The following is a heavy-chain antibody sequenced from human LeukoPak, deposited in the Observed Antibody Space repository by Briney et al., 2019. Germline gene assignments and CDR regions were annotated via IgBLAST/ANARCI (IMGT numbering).Heavy chain of an antibody. CDR3: VRGVGVSRFNYFDP. V-gene: IGHV3-11*06. J-gene: IGHJ5*02. Sequence: GGSLRLSCAASGFTFSDYYMSWIRQAPGKGLEWVSYISSGRTYTNYADSVKGRFTISRDNAKNSLYLQMNSLRDDDTAVYYCVRGVGVSRFNYFDPWGQGTLVVVSS. CDR1: GFTFSDYY. CDR2: ISSGRTYT. D-gene: IGHD5-24*01.